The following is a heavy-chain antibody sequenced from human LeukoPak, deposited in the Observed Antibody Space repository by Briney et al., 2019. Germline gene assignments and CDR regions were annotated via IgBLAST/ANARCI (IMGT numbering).Heavy chain of an antibody. J-gene: IGHJ4*02. CDR2: INHSGST. D-gene: IGHD4-23*01. CDR3: ARHSYGGPFDY. Sequence: PSETLFLTCAVYGGSFSGYYWSWIRQPPGKGLEWIGEINHSGSTNYNPSLKSRVTISVDTSKNQFSLKLSSVTAADTAVYYCARHSYGGPFDYWGQGTLVTVSS. V-gene: IGHV4-34*01. CDR1: GGSFSGYY.